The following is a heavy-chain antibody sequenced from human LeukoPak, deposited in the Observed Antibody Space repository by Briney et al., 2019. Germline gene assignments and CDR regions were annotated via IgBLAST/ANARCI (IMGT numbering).Heavy chain of an antibody. J-gene: IGHJ4*02. CDR2: INHSGST. Sequence: SETLSLTCAVYGGSFSGYYWSWIRQPPGKGLEWIGEINHSGSTNYNPSLKSRVTISVDTSKNQFSLKLSSVTAADTAVYYCARRSDYYDSSGYYYPTFNYWGQGTLVTVSS. V-gene: IGHV4-34*01. CDR3: ARRSDYYDSSGYYYPTFNY. CDR1: GGSFSGYY. D-gene: IGHD3-22*01.